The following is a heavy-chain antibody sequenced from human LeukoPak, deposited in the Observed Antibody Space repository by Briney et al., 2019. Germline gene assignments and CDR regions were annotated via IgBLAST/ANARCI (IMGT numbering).Heavy chain of an antibody. CDR2: ISSSSSYI. D-gene: IGHD2-21*02. J-gene: IGHJ4*02. V-gene: IGHV3-21*01. Sequence: GGSLRLSCAASGFTFSSYSMNWVRQAPGKGLEWVSSISSSSSYIYYADSVKGRFTISRDNAKNSLYLQMNSLRAEDTAVYYCARPPARYCGGDCYGWGQGTLVTVSS. CDR3: ARPPARYCGGDCYG. CDR1: GFTFSSYS.